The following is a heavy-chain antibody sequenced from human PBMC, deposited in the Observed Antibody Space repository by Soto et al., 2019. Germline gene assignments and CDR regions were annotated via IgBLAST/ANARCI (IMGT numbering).Heavy chain of an antibody. J-gene: IGHJ6*02. V-gene: IGHV1-18*01. CDR2: ISAYNGNT. D-gene: IGHD6-13*01. CDR1: GYTFTSYG. Sequence: ASVKVSCKASGYTFTSYGISWVRQAPGQGLEWMGWISAYNGNTNYAQKLQGRVTMTTDTSTSTAYMELRSLRSDDTAVYYCATDYCSWYSLPKTSYYIGMYVWGQGTTVPVSS. CDR3: ATDYCSWYSLPKTSYYIGMYV.